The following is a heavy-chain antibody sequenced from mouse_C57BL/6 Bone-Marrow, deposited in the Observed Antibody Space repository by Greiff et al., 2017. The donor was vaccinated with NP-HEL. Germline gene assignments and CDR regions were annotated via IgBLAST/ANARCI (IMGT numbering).Heavy chain of an antibody. V-gene: IGHV5-9-1*02. J-gene: IGHJ2*01. Sequence: EVHLVESGEGLVKPGGSLKLSCAASGFTFSSYAMSWVRQTPEKRLEWVAYISSGGDYIYYADTVKGRFTISRDNARNTLYLQMISLKSEDTAMYYCTRDRWLLHYFDYWGQGTTLTVSS. D-gene: IGHD2-3*01. CDR3: TRDRWLLHYFDY. CDR2: ISSGGDYI. CDR1: GFTFSSYA.